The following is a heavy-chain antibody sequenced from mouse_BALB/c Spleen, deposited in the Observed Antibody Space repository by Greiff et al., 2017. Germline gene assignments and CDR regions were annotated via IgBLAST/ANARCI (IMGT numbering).Heavy chain of an antibody. J-gene: IGHJ1*01. V-gene: IGHV1-7*01. CDR1: GYTFTSYW. D-gene: IGHD1-1*01. CDR2: INPSTGYT. Sequence: VQLVESGAELAKPGASVKMSCKASGYTFTSYWMHWVKQRPGQGLEWIGYINPSTGYTEYNQKFKDKATLTADKSSSTAYMQLSSLTSEDSAVYYCARTDYYGSSYWYFDVWGAGTTVTVSS. CDR3: ARTDYYGSSYWYFDV.